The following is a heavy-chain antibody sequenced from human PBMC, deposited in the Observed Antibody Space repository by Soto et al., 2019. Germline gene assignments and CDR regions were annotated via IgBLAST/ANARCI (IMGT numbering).Heavy chain of an antibody. V-gene: IGHV4-59*01. Sequence: PSETLSLTCTVSGGSISSYYWSWIRQPPGKGLEWIGYIYYSGSTNYNPSLKSRVTISVDTSKNQFSLKLSSVTAADTAVYYCARDHTRRRGPQDSYGMGVWGQATTVTVTS. CDR2: IYYSGST. CDR3: ARDHTRRRGPQDSYGMGV. CDR1: GGSISSYY. J-gene: IGHJ6*02. D-gene: IGHD2-15*01.